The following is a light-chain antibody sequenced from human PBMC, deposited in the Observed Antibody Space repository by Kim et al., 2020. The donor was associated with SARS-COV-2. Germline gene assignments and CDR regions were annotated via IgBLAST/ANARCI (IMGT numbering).Light chain of an antibody. CDR3: QSYDSNTEV. Sequence: GKTVTISCTRSSDSIGSNYVQWYQQRPGSSPSTVIYEDNQRPPGVPYRFSRSIDLSSNSASLTISGLKTEDEADYYCQSYDSNTEVFGGGTKLTVL. CDR2: EDN. CDR1: SDSIGSNY. J-gene: IGLJ3*02. V-gene: IGLV6-57*01.